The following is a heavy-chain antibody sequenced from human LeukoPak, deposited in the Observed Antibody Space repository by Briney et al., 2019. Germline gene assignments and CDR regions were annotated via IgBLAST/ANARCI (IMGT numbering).Heavy chain of an antibody. J-gene: IGHJ2*01. D-gene: IGHD2-21*02. V-gene: IGHV1-69*04. Sequence: ASVKVSCKASGGTFSSYAISWVRQAPGQGLEWMGRIIPILGIANYAQKFQGRVTITADKSTSTAYMELSSLRSEDTAVYYCAIGNIVVMTASYWYFDLWGRGTLVTVSS. CDR1: GGTFSSYA. CDR2: IIPILGIA. CDR3: AIGNIVVMTASYWYFDL.